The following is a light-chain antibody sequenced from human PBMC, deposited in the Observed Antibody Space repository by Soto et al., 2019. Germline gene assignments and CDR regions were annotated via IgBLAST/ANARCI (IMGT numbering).Light chain of an antibody. CDR1: QSLSDY. V-gene: IGKV1-39*01. CDR2: GAS. J-gene: IGKJ4*01. Sequence: DIQMTQSPSSLSADVGDRVTITCRASQSLSDYLNWYQQKPGKAPNLLIHGASTLQSGVPSRFSGGGSGTEFTLTISSLQPEDFATYYCQPSYDVRLSFGGGTKV. CDR3: QPSYDVRLS.